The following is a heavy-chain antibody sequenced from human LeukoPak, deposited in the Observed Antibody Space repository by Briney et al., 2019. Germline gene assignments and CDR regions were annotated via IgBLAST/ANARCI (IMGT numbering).Heavy chain of an antibody. CDR2: INPRGGST. Sequence: ASVKVSCKASGYTFTSYYMHWVRQAPGQGLEWMGIINPRGGSTSYAQKFQGRVTMTRDTSTSTVYMELSSLRSEDTAVYYCARGYCSGGSCPGRFDNWGQGTLVIVSS. D-gene: IGHD2-15*01. CDR1: GYTFTSYY. CDR3: ARGYCSGGSCPGRFDN. V-gene: IGHV1-46*01. J-gene: IGHJ4*02.